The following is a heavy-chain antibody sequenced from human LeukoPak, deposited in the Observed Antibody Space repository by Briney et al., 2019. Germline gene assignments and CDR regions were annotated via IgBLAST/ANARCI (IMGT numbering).Heavy chain of an antibody. J-gene: IGHJ3*02. D-gene: IGHD3-10*01. CDR3: ARGYGSNAFDI. CDR2: IIPILGRA. CDR1: GGTFSSYA. Sequence: SVKVSCKASGGTFSSYAFNWVRQAPGQGLEWMVAIIPILGRADYAQRFQGRVTITADRSTSTAYMELSSLGSEDTAVYYCARGYGSNAFDIWGQGTMVTVSS. V-gene: IGHV1-69*04.